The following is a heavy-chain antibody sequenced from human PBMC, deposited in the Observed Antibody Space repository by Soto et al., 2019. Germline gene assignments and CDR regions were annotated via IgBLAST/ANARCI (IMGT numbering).Heavy chain of an antibody. CDR3: AKAPNLVTHWFDP. CDR2: INWNSGSI. V-gene: IGHV3-9*01. CDR1: GITFEEFA. D-gene: IGHD3-9*01. J-gene: IGHJ5*02. Sequence: EVQLVESGGGLVQPGGSLRLSCAATGITFEEFAIHWVRQAPGKGLEWVSGINWNSGSIGYADSVKGRFTISRDNAKNSLSLHLNSLRAEDTALYYCAKAPNLVTHWFDPWGQGTLVTVSS.